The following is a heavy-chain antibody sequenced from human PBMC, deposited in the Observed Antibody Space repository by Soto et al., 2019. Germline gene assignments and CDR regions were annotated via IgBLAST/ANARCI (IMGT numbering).Heavy chain of an antibody. Sequence: EVQLVQSGAEVKKPGESLTISCKASGYNFKDYWINWVRQVPGKGLEWMGRIDPIASDVDSSPSLQGHVTFSADKSTSTAFLHWSSLKASDTAMYYCARLAGDTYYWGQGTLVTVSS. J-gene: IGHJ4*02. CDR1: GYNFKDYW. CDR2: IDPIASDV. CDR3: ARLAGDTYY. D-gene: IGHD6-19*01. V-gene: IGHV5-10-1*03.